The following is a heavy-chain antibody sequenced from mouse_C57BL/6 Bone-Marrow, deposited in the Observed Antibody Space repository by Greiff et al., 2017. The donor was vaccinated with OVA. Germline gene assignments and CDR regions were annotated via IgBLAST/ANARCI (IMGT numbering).Heavy chain of an antibody. D-gene: IGHD1-1*01. V-gene: IGHV1-52*01. Sequence: QVQLQQPGAELVRPGSSVKLSCKASSYTFTSYWMHWVKQRPIQGLEWIGNIDPSDSETHYNQKFKDKATLTVDKSSSTAYMQLSSLTSEDSAVYYCARRPAYVGYFDVWGTGTTVTVSS. CDR3: ARRPAYVGYFDV. CDR1: SYTFTSYW. CDR2: IDPSDSET. J-gene: IGHJ1*03.